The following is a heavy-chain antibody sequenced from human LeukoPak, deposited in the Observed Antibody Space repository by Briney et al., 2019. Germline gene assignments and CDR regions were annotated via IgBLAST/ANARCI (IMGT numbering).Heavy chain of an antibody. CDR1: GYSFTSYY. V-gene: IGHV1-46*01. Sequence: ASVKVSCKTSGYSFTSYYMHWVRQAPGQGPEWMGIMNPSADSTSYAQKFQGRVTMTRDTSTSTVYMELSSLRAEDTAVYYCARDADEYCSSTTCRGGSFDIWGQGTMVTVSS. J-gene: IGHJ3*02. D-gene: IGHD2-2*01. CDR2: MNPSADST. CDR3: ARDADEYCSSTTCRGGSFDI.